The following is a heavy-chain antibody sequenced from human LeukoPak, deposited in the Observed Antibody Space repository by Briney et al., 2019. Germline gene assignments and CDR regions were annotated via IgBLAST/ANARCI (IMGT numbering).Heavy chain of an antibody. CDR3: AREKIGYYDGSGRGWFDP. CDR2: ISAYNGYT. J-gene: IGHJ5*02. Sequence: WASVKVSCKASGYTFTNYYITWVRQAPGQGLEWMGWISAYNGYTNYAQKLQGRVTMTTDTSTSTAYMELRSLRSDDTAVYYCAREKIGYYDGSGRGWFDPWGQGTLVTVSS. CDR1: GYTFTNYY. V-gene: IGHV1-18*01. D-gene: IGHD3-22*01.